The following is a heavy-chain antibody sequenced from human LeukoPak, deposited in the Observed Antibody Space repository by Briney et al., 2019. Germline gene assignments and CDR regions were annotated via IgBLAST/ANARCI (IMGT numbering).Heavy chain of an antibody. Sequence: SETLSLTCTVSGGSISSYYWSWIRQPPGKGLEWIGYIYYSGSTNYNPSLKSRVTISVDTSKNQFSLKLSSVTAADTAVYYCARDSLDYPFDYWGQGTLVTVSS. V-gene: IGHV4-59*01. CDR2: IYYSGST. J-gene: IGHJ4*02. CDR1: GGSISSYY. D-gene: IGHD4-11*01. CDR3: ARDSLDYPFDY.